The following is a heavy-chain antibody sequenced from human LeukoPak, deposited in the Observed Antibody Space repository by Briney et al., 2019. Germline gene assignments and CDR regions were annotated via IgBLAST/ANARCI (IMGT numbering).Heavy chain of an antibody. CDR1: GFTFDDYA. CDR2: INSDGSST. Sequence: PGGSLRLSCAASGFTFDDYAMHWVRQAPGKGLVWVSRINSDGSSTSYADSVKGRFTISRDNAKNTLYLQMNSLRAEDTAVYYCARGRLRGDFDYWGQGTLVTVSS. CDR3: ARGRLRGDFDY. D-gene: IGHD2-21*01. J-gene: IGHJ4*02. V-gene: IGHV3-74*01.